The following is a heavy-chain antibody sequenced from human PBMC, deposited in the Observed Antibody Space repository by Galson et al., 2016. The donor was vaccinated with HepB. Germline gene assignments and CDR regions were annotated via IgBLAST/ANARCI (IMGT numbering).Heavy chain of an antibody. J-gene: IGHJ6*04. Sequence: SLRLSCAASGFTFRNYGMTWVRQAPGKGLEVVSSISRSGDSTDYADSVKGRFTISRDNSKNTLSLQMNSLTAEYTAIYYCVQGSTAPAVWGKGTTVTVSS. D-gene: IGHD2-2*01. CDR1: GFTFRNYG. V-gene: IGHV3-23*01. CDR3: VQGSTAPAV. CDR2: ISRSGDST.